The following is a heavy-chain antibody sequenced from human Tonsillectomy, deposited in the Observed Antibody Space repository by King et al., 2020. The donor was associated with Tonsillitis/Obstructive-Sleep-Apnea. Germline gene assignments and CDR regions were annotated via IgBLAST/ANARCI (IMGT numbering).Heavy chain of an antibody. CDR3: ARGVSYYYYYYYMDV. CDR1: GFTVSSNY. D-gene: IGHD5/OR15-5a*01. V-gene: IGHV3-53*01. J-gene: IGHJ6*03. CDR2: IYSGDST. Sequence: DVQLVESGGGLIQPGGSLRLSCAASGFTVSSNYMSWVRQAPGKGLEWVSIIYSGDSTYYADSVKGRCTISRDNSKNTLYLQMNSLRAEDTAVYYCARGVSYYYYYYYMDVWGKGTTVTVSS.